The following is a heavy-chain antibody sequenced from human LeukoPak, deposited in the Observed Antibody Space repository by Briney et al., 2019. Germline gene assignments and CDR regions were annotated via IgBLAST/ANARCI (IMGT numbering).Heavy chain of an antibody. D-gene: IGHD3-16*01. CDR1: GFTFRSYA. J-gene: IGHJ4*02. V-gene: IGHV3-23*01. CDR2: ISGSGGST. CDR3: AKGGGWSALYYFDY. Sequence: GGSLRLSCAASGFTFRSYAMSWVRQAPGKGVERGSAISGSGGSTYYADSVKGGLTISRHNSKNTLYLQMNSLRADDTAVYYCAKGGGWSALYYFDYWGQGTLVTVSS.